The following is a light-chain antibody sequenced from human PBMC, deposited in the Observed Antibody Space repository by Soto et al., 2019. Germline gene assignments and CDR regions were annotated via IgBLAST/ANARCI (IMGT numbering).Light chain of an antibody. J-gene: IGKJ1*01. V-gene: IGKV3D-15*01. CDR2: GVS. CDR1: QTVRANY. Sequence: EIVLTQSPGTLSLSPGDRATLSCRASQTVRANYLAWYQQKRGQAPRLVIYGVSDRATGIPDRFSGSGSGTELTLTISSLQSEDFAVYYCQQYNNWPPETFGQGTKVDIK. CDR3: QQYNNWPPET.